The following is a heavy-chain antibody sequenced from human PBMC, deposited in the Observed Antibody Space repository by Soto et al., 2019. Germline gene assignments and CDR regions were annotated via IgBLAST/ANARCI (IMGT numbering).Heavy chain of an antibody. CDR1: GFTFSSYS. D-gene: IGHD2-2*01. CDR3: ARGPVPAAIHYYYMDV. J-gene: IGHJ6*03. V-gene: IGHV3-48*01. Sequence: PGGSLRLSCAASGFTFSSYSMNWVRQAPGKGLEWVSYISSSSSTIYYADSVKGRFTISRDNAKNSLYLQMNSLRAEDTAVYYCARGPVPAAIHYYYMDVWGKGTTVTVSS. CDR2: ISSSSSTI.